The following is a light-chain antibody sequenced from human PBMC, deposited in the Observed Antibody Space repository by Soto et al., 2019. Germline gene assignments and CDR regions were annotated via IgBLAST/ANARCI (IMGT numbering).Light chain of an antibody. CDR3: QQYNSYPVFT. Sequence: DIQMTQSPSTLSASVRDRVTITCRASQSISSWLAWYQQKPGKAPKLLIYKASSLQSGVPSRFSGSGSGTEFTLTISSLQPEDFATYSCQQYNSYPVFTFGPGTKVYI. V-gene: IGKV1-5*03. J-gene: IGKJ3*01. CDR1: QSISSW. CDR2: KAS.